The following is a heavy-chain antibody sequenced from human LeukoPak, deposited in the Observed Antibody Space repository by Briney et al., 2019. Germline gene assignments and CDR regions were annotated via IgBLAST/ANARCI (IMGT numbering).Heavy chain of an antibody. J-gene: IGHJ4*02. CDR3: ARVPTTVTTTLNYFDY. D-gene: IGHD4-17*01. CDR1: GGSFSGYY. Sequence: SETLSLTCAVYGGSFSGYYWSWIRQPPGKGLEWIGEIDHSGNTNYNPSLKSRVTMSLDTSKNQFSLKLSSVTAADTAVYYCARVPTTVTTTLNYFDYWGQGTLVTVSS. V-gene: IGHV4-34*01. CDR2: IDHSGNT.